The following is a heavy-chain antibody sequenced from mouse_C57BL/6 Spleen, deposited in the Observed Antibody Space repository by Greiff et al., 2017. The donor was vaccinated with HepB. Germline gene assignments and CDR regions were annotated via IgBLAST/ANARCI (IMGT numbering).Heavy chain of an antibody. CDR2: IHPNSGST. J-gene: IGHJ3*01. D-gene: IGHD2-4*01. CDR1: GYTFTSYW. CDR3: AREDYDYDEGGAWFAY. V-gene: IGHV1-64*01. Sequence: VQLQQSGAELVKPGASVKLSCKASGYTFTSYWMHWVKQRPGQGLEWIGMIHPNSGSTNYNEKLKSKATLTVDKSSSTAYMQLSSLTYEDAAVYDCAREDYDYDEGGAWFAYWGQGTLVTVSA.